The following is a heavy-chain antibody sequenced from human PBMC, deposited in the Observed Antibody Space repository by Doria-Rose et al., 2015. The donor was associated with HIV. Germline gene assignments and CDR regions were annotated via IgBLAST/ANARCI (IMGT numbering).Heavy chain of an antibody. CDR1: GFSLSNARMG. CDR3: ARIIAARTRADAFDI. CDR2: IFSNDEK. Sequence: ETLTLTCTVSGFSLSNARMGVSWIRQPPGKALEWLAHIFSNDEKSSSTSLKSRLTISKDTSKSQVVLTMTNMDPVDTATYYCARIIAARTRADAFDIWGQGTMVTVSS. J-gene: IGHJ3*02. D-gene: IGHD6-6*01. V-gene: IGHV2-26*01.